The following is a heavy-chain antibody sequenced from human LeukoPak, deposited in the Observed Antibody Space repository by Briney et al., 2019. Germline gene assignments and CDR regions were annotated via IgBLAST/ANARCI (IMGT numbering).Heavy chain of an antibody. V-gene: IGHV4-59*01. D-gene: IGHD2-8*01. J-gene: IGHJ4*02. CDR2: IYYSGST. CDR3: ARRVLYSKTYDAYFGY. Sequence: SETLSLTCTVSGGSISSYYWSWIRQPPRKGLEWIGYIYYSGSTNYNPSLKSRVTISVDTSKNQFSLKLNSVTAADTAVYYCARRVLYSKTYDAYFGYWGQGTLVTVSS. CDR1: GGSISSYY.